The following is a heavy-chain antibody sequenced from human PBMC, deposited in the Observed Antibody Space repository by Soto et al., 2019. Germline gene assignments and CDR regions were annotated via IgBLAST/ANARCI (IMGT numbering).Heavy chain of an antibody. CDR1: GYTFTSYD. D-gene: IGHD3-3*01. J-gene: IGHJ4*02. CDR3: ARGLTIFGVPRSSY. CDR2: MNPNSGNT. V-gene: IGHV1-8*01. Sequence: ASVKVSCKASGYTFTSYDINWVRQATGQGLEWMGWMNPNSGNTGYAQKFQGRVTMTRNTSISAAYMELSSLRSEDTAVYYCARGLTIFGVPRSSYWGQGTLVTVSS.